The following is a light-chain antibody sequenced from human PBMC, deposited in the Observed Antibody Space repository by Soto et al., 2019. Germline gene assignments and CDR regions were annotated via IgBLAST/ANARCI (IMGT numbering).Light chain of an antibody. Sequence: QSALTQPPSVSGSPGQSVTISCSGTIDDVTAYYRVSWYQQTPGTAPKLMIYVVSNRPSGVPDRFSGSRSGNTASLTISGLQAEDEGDYYCSVYTRTSTYVFGTGTKVTVL. CDR1: IDDVTAYYR. CDR3: SVYTRTSTYV. V-gene: IGLV2-18*01. CDR2: VVS. J-gene: IGLJ1*01.